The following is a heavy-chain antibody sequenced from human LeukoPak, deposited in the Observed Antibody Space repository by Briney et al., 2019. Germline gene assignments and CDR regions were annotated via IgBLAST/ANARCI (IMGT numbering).Heavy chain of an antibody. Sequence: SQTLSLTCVVTGGSISSNYWSWIRQPPGKGLEWIGYCHYSGNTNYNPSLKSRATISVDMSKNQFSLTLNSVTAADTAVYYCARSASSTSRSAFDIWGQGTRVTASS. CDR2: CHYSGNT. J-gene: IGHJ3*02. V-gene: IGHV4-59*13. CDR3: ARSASSTSRSAFDI. CDR1: GGSISSNY.